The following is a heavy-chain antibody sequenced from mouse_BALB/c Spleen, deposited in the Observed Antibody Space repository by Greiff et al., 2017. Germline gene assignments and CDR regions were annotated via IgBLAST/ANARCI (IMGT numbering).Heavy chain of an antibody. CDR3: ARGDLYGSRYFDY. Sequence: VQLQQSGPELVKPGASVKMSCKASGYTFTSYVMHWVKQKPGQGLEWIGYINPYNDGTKYNEKFKGKATLTSDKSSSTAYMELSSLTSEDSAVYYCARGDLYGSRYFDYWGQGTTLTVSS. J-gene: IGHJ2*01. V-gene: IGHV1-14*01. CDR1: GYTFTSYV. D-gene: IGHD1-1*01. CDR2: INPYNDGT.